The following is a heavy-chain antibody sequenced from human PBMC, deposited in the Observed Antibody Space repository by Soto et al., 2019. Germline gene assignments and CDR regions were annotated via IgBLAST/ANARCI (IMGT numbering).Heavy chain of an antibody. CDR1: GFTFSSYS. J-gene: IGHJ4*02. Sequence: GGSLRLSCAASGFTFSSYSINWVRQAPGKGLEWVALISSDGSNKYYAESVKGRFTISRDNSENTLYLQMDSLRTEDTAVYYCAKSGYGNGYIDYWGQGTLVTVSS. D-gene: IGHD5-18*01. V-gene: IGHV3-30*18. CDR3: AKSGYGNGYIDY. CDR2: ISSDGSNK.